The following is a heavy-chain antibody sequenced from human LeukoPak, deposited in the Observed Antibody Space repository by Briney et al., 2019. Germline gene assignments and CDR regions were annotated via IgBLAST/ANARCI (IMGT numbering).Heavy chain of an antibody. CDR3: ARDPIYQYYYDSSGPHFDY. Sequence: KPGGSLRLSCAASGFTFSSYSMNWVRQAPGKGLEWVSSISSSSSYIYYADSVKGRFTMSRDNAKNSLYLQMNSLRAEDTAVYYCARDPIYQYYYDSSGPHFDYWGQGTLVTVSS. CDR1: GFTFSSYS. V-gene: IGHV3-21*01. J-gene: IGHJ4*02. D-gene: IGHD3-22*01. CDR2: ISSSSSYI.